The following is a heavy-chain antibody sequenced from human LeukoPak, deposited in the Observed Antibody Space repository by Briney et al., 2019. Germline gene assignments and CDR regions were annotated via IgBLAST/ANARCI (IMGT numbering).Heavy chain of an antibody. CDR2: KNLKSGGT. V-gene: IGHV1-2*02. J-gene: IGHJ5*02. D-gene: IGHD2-2*01. CDR3: ARAVYCSSTSCYNNWFDP. CDR1: GYTFTVYY. Sequence: ASVKVSRKASGYTFTVYYIHSGRPTPQQRGERRGWKNLKSGGTNYAQKFQGRVTMTRDTSISTAYMELSRLRSDDTAVYYCARAVYCSSTSCYNNWFDPWGQGTLVTVSS.